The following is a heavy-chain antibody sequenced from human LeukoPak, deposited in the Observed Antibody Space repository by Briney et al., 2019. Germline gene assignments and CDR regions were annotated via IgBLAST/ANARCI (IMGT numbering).Heavy chain of an antibody. CDR3: AKFRYHSNDNNYLDFNY. D-gene: IGHD3-22*01. CDR2: ISGSGGHT. V-gene: IGHV3-23*01. CDR1: GFTFSSYA. J-gene: IGHJ4*02. Sequence: GGSLRLSCAASGFTFSSYAMGWVRQAPGKGPEWVSSISGSGGHTYFADSVKGRFTISRDNSKNMLDLQMNSLKVEDTAVYYCAKFRYHSNDNNYLDFNYWGQGTLVTVSS.